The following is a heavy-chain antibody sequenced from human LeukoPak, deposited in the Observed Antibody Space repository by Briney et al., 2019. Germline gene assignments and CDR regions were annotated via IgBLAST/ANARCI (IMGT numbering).Heavy chain of an antibody. CDR1: GFTFSNAW. CDR3: TTQLSHCSSTSCYSFDY. V-gene: IGHV3-15*01. Sequence: GGSLRLSCAASGFTFSNAWMSWVRQAPGKGLEWVGRIKSKTDGGTTDYAAPVKGRFTISRDDSKNTLYLQMNSLKTEDTAAYYCTTQLSHCSSTSCYSFDYWGQGTLVTVSS. CDR2: IKSKTDGGTT. J-gene: IGHJ4*02. D-gene: IGHD2-2*01.